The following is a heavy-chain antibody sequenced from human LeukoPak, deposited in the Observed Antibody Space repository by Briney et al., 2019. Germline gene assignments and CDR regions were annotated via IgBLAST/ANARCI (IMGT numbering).Heavy chain of an antibody. CDR2: IYPGDSDT. CDR1: GYSFTSYW. CDR3: ARHGLVETYYYGSGSSDHYYFDY. D-gene: IGHD3-10*01. J-gene: IGHJ4*02. V-gene: IGHV5-51*01. Sequence: GESLKISCKGSGYSFTSYWIGWVRQMPGKGLEWMGIIYPGDSDTRYSPYFQGQVTISADKSISTAYLQWSSLKASDTAMYYCARHGLVETYYYGSGSSDHYYFDYWGQGTLVTVSS.